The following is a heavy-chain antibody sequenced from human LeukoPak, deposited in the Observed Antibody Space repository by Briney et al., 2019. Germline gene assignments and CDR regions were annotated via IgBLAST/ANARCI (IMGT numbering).Heavy chain of an antibody. D-gene: IGHD4-23*01. CDR3: ARSPVPYSLRWFFDY. CDR2: ISSSSSTI. Sequence: GGSLRLSCAASGFTFSSYSMNWVRQAPGKGLEWVSYISSSSSTIYYADSVKGRFTISRDNAKNSLYLQMNSLRAEDTAVYYCARSPVPYSLRWFFDYWGQGTLVTVSS. J-gene: IGHJ4*02. V-gene: IGHV3-48*04. CDR1: GFTFSSYS.